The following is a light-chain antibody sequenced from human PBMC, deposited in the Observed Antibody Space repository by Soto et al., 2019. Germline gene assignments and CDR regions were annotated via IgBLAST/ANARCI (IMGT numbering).Light chain of an antibody. Sequence: EIVLTQSPGTMSLSPGERAPLSCRPSQSVSSSYLAWYQQKPGQAPRLLMYGASSRATGIPDRFSGTGSGTDFTLTISRLEPEDFAVYYCQQYGSSPYTFGLGTRLEI. CDR2: GAS. J-gene: IGKJ5*01. CDR3: QQYGSSPYT. V-gene: IGKV3-20*01. CDR1: QSVSSSY.